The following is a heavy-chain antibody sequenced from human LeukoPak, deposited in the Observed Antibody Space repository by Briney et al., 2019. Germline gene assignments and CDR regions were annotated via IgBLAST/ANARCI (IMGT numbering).Heavy chain of an antibody. J-gene: IGHJ4*02. D-gene: IGHD2-15*01. Sequence: GGSLRLSCAASGFTFNNYAMSWVRQAPGKGLEWVSAISGSGGSTYYADSVKGRFTISRDNSKNTLYLQMNSLSAEDTAVYYCAKDGAYCNGGSCPHYWGQGTLVTVSS. CDR2: ISGSGGST. V-gene: IGHV3-23*01. CDR3: AKDGAYCNGGSCPHY. CDR1: GFTFNNYA.